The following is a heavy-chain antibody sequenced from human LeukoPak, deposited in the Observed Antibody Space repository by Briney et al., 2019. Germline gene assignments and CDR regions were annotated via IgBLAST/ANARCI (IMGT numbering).Heavy chain of an antibody. Sequence: KPSETLSLTCSVYGGSVSDYYWIWIHQPPGKGLEWIGEINQSGTTYYNTSLKSRVTISPNTSKNQVSLKLTSVTAADTAVYYCSLEWLHWGQGTLVTVSS. CDR3: SLEWLH. D-gene: IGHD3-3*01. CDR2: INQSGTT. V-gene: IGHV4-34*01. CDR1: GGSVSDYY. J-gene: IGHJ4*02.